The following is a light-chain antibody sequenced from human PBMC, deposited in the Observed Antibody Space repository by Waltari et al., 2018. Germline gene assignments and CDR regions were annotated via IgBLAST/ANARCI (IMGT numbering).Light chain of an antibody. CDR3: CSYAGGSRVI. J-gene: IGLJ2*01. CDR2: EAT. Sequence: QSALTQPASLSGSPGQSITLPCAGTTNDLGPYNFASWFQQFPGQAPKLIVSEATTRPSGVSYRFSGSKSGNTASLTISGLQAEDEADYYCCSYAGGSRVIFGGGTKLTVL. CDR1: TNDLGPYNF. V-gene: IGLV2-23*01.